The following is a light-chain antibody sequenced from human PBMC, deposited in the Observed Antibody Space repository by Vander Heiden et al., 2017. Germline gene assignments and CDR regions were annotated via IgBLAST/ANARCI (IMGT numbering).Light chain of an antibody. J-gene: IGKJ2*01. CDR1: QTISSH. V-gene: IGKV1-39*01. Sequence: DIQMSQSPSSLSASVGDSVTIACRASQTISSHLNWYKQKPGKAPKLLIYAASTLQSGVPSRFSGSGSGTDFTLTISSLQPEDFATYYCQQSYSTPRYTFGQGTKLEIK. CDR2: AAS. CDR3: QQSYSTPRYT.